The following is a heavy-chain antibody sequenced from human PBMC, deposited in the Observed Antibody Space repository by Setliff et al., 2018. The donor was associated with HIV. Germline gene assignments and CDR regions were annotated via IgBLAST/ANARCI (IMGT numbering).Heavy chain of an antibody. D-gene: IGHD2-8*02. CDR2: FDPEDGET. CDR1: GYTLTELS. CDR3: ARGSRLVPIYYYYYYMDV. J-gene: IGHJ6*03. Sequence: ASVKVSCKVSGYTLTELSMHWVRQTPGKGLEWMGGFDPEDGETIYAQKFQGRVTMTEDTSTDTAYMELSSLTSEDTAIYYCARGSRLVPIYYYYYYMDVWGEGTTVTVSS. V-gene: IGHV1-24*01.